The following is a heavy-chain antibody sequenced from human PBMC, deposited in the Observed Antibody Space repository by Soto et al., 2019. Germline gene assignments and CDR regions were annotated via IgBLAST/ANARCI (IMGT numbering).Heavy chain of an antibody. CDR3: AKAVGGYYYGLDV. J-gene: IGHJ6*02. Sequence: GGSLRLSCAASGFTFSGYSMHWVRQAPGKGLEWVSLVSWDASASAYDGESVKGRFTTTRDNSKTSLYLQMKRLRLEDTAVDFCAKAVGGYYYGLDVWGRGTTVTVSS. CDR1: GFTFSGYS. D-gene: IGHD3-16*01. V-gene: IGHV3-43*01. CDR2: VSWDASASA.